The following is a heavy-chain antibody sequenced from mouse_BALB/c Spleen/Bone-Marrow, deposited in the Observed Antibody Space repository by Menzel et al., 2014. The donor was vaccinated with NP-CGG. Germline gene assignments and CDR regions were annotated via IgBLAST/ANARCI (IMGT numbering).Heavy chain of an antibody. V-gene: IGHV14-3*02. J-gene: IGHJ4*01. CDR2: LDPANGNT. D-gene: IGHD4-1*01. CDR1: GFNIKDTY. CDR3: ARWEYYAMDY. Sequence: EVKLMESGAELVKPGASVKLSCTASGFNIKDTYMHWVKQRPEQGLEWIGRLDPANGNTKYDPKFQGKATITADTSSNTAYLQLSSLTSEDTAVYYCARWEYYAMDYWGQGTSVTVSS.